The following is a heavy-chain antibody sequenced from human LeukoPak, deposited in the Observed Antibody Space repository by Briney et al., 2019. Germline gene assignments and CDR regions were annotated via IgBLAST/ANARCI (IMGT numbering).Heavy chain of an antibody. CDR3: ARRRDFIDY. CDR2: SSSSGSTI. Sequence: GGSLRLSCAASGFTLSDYYMSWIRQAPGKGLEWVSYSSSSGSTIYYADSVKGRFAISRDNAKNSLYLQMNSPRAEDTAVYYCARRRDFIDYWGQGTLVTVSS. J-gene: IGHJ4*02. D-gene: IGHD3/OR15-3a*01. V-gene: IGHV3-11*01. CDR1: GFTLSDYY.